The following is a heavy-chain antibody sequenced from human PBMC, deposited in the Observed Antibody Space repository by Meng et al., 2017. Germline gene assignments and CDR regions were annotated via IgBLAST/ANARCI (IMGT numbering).Heavy chain of an antibody. CDR3: AKEVDNWFDP. CDR2: IIPIFATA. D-gene: IGHD2-15*01. J-gene: IGHJ5*02. V-gene: IGHV1-69*01. Sequence: QWQVVQSGGEVKKPWASVKGPGKASGGPFRSYAISWVRQAPGQGLEWMGGIIPIFATANYAQKFQGRVTITADESTSTAYMELSSLRSEDTAVYYCAKEVDNWFDPWGQGTLVTVSS. CDR1: GGPFRSYA.